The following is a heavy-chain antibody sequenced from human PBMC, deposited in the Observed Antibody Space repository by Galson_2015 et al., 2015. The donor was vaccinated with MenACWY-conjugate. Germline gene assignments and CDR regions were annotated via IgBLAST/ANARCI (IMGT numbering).Heavy chain of an antibody. J-gene: IGHJ4*02. CDR3: ARTRAVVLMDY. V-gene: IGHV3-20*04. CDR1: GFTFGDPG. D-gene: IGHD2-8*01. Sequence: SLRLSCAASGFTFGDPGMGWVRQAPGTGLEWVSIINWKGDSIGYADSVKGRFTISRDNAKNSVFLLMNSLRAEDAAVYYCARTRAVVLMDYWGQGALVTVSS. CDR2: INWKGDSI.